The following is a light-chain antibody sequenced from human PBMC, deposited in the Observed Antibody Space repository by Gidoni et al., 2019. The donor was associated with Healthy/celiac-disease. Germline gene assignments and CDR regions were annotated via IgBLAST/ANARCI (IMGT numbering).Light chain of an antibody. CDR1: QSISSY. V-gene: IGKV1-39*01. CDR3: QQSYSTPRT. J-gene: IGKJ2*01. CDR2: AAS. Sequence: DIQMNQYPSSLSASVGDRVTITCRASQSISSYLNLYQQKPGKAPKLLIYAASSLQSGVPSRFSGSGSGTDFTLTISSLQPEDFATYYCQQSYSTPRTFGQGTKLEIK.